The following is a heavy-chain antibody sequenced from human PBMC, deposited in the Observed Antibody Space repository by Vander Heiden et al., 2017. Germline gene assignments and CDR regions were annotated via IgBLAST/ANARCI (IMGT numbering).Heavy chain of an antibody. D-gene: IGHD5-18*01. J-gene: IGHJ4*02. V-gene: IGHV4-34*01. CDR2: INHSGST. Sequence: QVQLQQWGAGLLKPSETLSLTCAVYGGSFSGYYWSWIRQPPGKGLEWIGKINHSGSTNYNPSLKSRVTISVDTSKNQFSLKLSSVTAADAAVYYCARGRRYSYAADYWGQGTLVTVSS. CDR3: ARGRRYSYAADY. CDR1: GGSFSGYY.